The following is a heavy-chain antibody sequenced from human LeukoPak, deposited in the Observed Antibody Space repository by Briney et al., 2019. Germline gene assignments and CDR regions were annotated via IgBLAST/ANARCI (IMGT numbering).Heavy chain of an antibody. CDR3: ARDSNYYDSSGYYQD. D-gene: IGHD3-22*01. CDR2: ISYDGSNK. Sequence: PGGSLRLSCAASGFTFSSYAMHWVRQAPGKGLEWVAVISYDGSNKYYADSVKGRFTISRDNSKNTLYLQMNSLRAEDTAVYYCARDSNYYDSSGYYQDWGQGTLVTVSS. CDR1: GFTFSSYA. J-gene: IGHJ4*02. V-gene: IGHV3-30-3*01.